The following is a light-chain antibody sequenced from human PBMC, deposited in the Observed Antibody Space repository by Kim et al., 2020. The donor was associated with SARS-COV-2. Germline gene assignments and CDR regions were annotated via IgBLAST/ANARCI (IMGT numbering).Light chain of an antibody. V-gene: IGLV2-14*04. CDR2: DVS. CDR3: NSYRSSSTLGV. Sequence: QSITISCTGNSNDIGAYNYVSWYQQIPGKAPKLMIYDVSKRPSGVSDRFTGSKSGNTASLTISGLQAEDEADYYCNSYRSSSTLGVFGGGTRLTVL. CDR1: SNDIGAYNY. J-gene: IGLJ3*02.